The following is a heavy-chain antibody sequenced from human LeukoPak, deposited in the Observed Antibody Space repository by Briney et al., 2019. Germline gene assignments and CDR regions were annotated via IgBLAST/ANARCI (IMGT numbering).Heavy chain of an antibody. D-gene: IGHD3-10*01. J-gene: IGHJ6*02. Sequence: GGSLRLSCAASGFTFSKYGMHWVRQAPGKGLEWVAVISYDGSNKYYADSVKGRFTTSRDNSKNTLYLQMNSLRAEDTAVYYCAKRTYYYGSGTYANGMDVWGQGTTVTVSS. CDR3: AKRTYYYGSGTYANGMDV. V-gene: IGHV3-30*18. CDR1: GFTFSKYG. CDR2: ISYDGSNK.